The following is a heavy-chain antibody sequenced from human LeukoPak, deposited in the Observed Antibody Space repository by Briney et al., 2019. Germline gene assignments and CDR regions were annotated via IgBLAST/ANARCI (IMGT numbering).Heavy chain of an antibody. V-gene: IGHV4-4*07. D-gene: IGHD3-10*01. Sequence: SGTLSLTCTVSGASISPYHWNWIRQPAGKGLEWIGRLYPSGSSDQNPSLRSRVSISVGTSSNQFSLRVTSVTAADTATYYCARDLSGSLYFDYWGQGILVTVSA. CDR3: ARDLSGSLYFDY. CDR1: GASISPYH. J-gene: IGHJ4*02. CDR2: LYPSGSS.